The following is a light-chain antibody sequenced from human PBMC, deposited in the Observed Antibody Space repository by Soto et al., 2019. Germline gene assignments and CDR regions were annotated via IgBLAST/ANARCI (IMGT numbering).Light chain of an antibody. Sequence: DIVLTQSPGTLSLSPGERATLSCTASHSLSSKSLVWYQQKSGQTPRVLIYDASSRATGIPDRFSGSGSGTDFTLTISRLEPEDSAVYICQQYDTSPTFGQGTKVEIK. V-gene: IGKV3-20*01. CDR1: HSLSSKS. CDR3: QQYDTSPT. J-gene: IGKJ1*01. CDR2: DAS.